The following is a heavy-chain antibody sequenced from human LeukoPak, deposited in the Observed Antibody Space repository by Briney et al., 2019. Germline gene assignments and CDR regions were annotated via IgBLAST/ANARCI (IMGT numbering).Heavy chain of an antibody. D-gene: IGHD5-18*01. CDR1: GGSFSGYY. V-gene: IGHV4-34*01. CDR3: ARGRRKGGYSYGSGGTRPYYFDY. CDR2: INHSGST. J-gene: IGHJ4*02. Sequence: SETLSLTCAVYGGSFSGYYWSWIRQPPGKGLEWIGEINHSGSTNYNPSLKSRVTISVDTSKNQFSLKLSSVTAADTAVYYCARGRRKGGYSYGSGGTRPYYFDYWGQGTLVTVSS.